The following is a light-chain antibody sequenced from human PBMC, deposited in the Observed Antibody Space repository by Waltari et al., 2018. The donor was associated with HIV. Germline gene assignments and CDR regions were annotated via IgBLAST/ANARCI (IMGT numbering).Light chain of an antibody. V-gene: IGLV1-51*01. CDR3: GTWDSSLSAWV. CDR1: SSNIGNNY. CDR2: DND. J-gene: IGLJ3*02. Sequence: QSVLTQPPSVSAAPGQKVTISSSGSSSNIGNNYVSWYQHLPGTAPKLLIYDNDKRPSGIPDRFSGSKSGTSATLGITGLQTGDEADYYCGTWDSSLSAWVFGGGTKLTVL.